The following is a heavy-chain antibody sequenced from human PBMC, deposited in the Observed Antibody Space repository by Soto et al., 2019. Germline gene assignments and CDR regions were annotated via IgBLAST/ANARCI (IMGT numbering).Heavy chain of an antibody. V-gene: IGHV3-30*18. Sequence: GGSLRLSCAASGFTFGSYGMHWVRQAPGKGLEWVAVKSYDGSNKYYADSVKGRFTISRDNSKNTLYLQMNSLRAEDTAVYYCAKESWDYYDSSGYCLDYWGQGTLVTVSS. CDR3: AKESWDYYDSSGYCLDY. J-gene: IGHJ4*02. CDR1: GFTFGSYG. CDR2: KSYDGSNK. D-gene: IGHD3-22*01.